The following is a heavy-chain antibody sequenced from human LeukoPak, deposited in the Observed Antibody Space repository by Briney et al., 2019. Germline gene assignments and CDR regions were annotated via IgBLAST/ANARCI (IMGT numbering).Heavy chain of an antibody. CDR2: INHSGST. Sequence: SETLSLTCAVYGGSFSGYYWSCIRQPPGKGLEWIGEINHSGSTNYNPSLKSRVTISVDTSKSQFSLKLSSVTAADMAVYYCARGAQTYYDKAPVDYWGQGTLVTVSS. CDR3: ARGAQTYYDKAPVDY. J-gene: IGHJ4*02. V-gene: IGHV4-34*01. CDR1: GGSFSGYY. D-gene: IGHD3-22*01.